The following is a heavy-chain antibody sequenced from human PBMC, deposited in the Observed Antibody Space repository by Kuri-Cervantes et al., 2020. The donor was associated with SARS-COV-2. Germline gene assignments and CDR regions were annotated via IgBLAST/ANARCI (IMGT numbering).Heavy chain of an antibody. CDR2: INHTGSA. J-gene: IGHJ5*02. CDR3: ARGVVTIYGFLVLLPAPGWLDP. CDR1: GGSFSDYY. V-gene: IGHV4-34*01. Sequence: GSLRLSCGVYGGSFSDYYWTWIRQPPMKGLEWIGEINHTGSATHNPSLKSRVIISVDTSKNLFSLKLTSVTAADTAVYFCARGVVTIYGFLVLLPAPGWLDPWGQGTLVTVSS. D-gene: IGHD3-3*01.